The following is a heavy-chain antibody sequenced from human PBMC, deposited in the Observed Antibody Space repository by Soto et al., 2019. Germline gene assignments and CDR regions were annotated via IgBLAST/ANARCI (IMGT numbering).Heavy chain of an antibody. V-gene: IGHV4-34*01. J-gene: IGHJ5*02. CDR2: INHSGST. Sequence: QVQLQQWGAGLLKPSETLSLTCAVNGGSFSGYYWSWIRQPPGKGLEWIGEINHSGSTNYNPSLKSRVTISVDTSKNQFSLKLSSVTAADTAVYYCAREVVVVVAVLYNWFDPWGQGTLVTVSS. CDR1: GGSFSGYY. D-gene: IGHD2-15*01. CDR3: AREVVVVVAVLYNWFDP.